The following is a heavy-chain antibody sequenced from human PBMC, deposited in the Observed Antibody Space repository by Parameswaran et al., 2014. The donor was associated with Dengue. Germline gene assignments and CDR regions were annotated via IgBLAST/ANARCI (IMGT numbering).Heavy chain of an antibody. V-gene: IGHV4-31*03. J-gene: IGHJ3*02. CDR3: ARDNWQWGTPDAFNI. Sequence: SETLSLTCTVSGGSISSGGYYWNWVRQHPGKGLEWIGYIYYNGNTYYNPSLKSRITISVDTSKNQFSLNMSSVSAADTAVYYCARDNWQWGTPDAFNIWGQGTMVTVSS. CDR2: IYYNGNT. D-gene: IGHD1-20*01. CDR1: GGSISSGGYY.